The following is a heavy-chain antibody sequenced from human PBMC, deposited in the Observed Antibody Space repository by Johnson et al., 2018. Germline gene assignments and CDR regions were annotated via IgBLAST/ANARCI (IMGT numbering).Heavy chain of an antibody. D-gene: IGHD3-10*01. J-gene: IGHJ6*03. CDR3: GKHRGAYYYYYYMDV. V-gene: IGHV3-23*04. Sequence: VQLVEAGGGLVQPGGSMRLACAASGFTFSTYAMSWVRPTPGKGPEWVAGISGSGGGAKPADSVKGRFTISRDNSKNTLYLHMNSLRVDDTAVYYCGKHRGAYYYYYYMDVWGKGTTVTVSS. CDR2: ISGSGGGA. CDR1: GFTFSTYA.